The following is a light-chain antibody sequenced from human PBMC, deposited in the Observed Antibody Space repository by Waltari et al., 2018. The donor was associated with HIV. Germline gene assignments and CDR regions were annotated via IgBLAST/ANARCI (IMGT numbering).Light chain of an antibody. Sequence: FVGDRVTITCRASQSISSWLAWYQQKPGEAPKLLIYKASSLESGVPSGFSGSGSGTEFTLTISSLQPDDLATYYCQQYNDYPPTFGQGTKVEIK. CDR3: QQYNDYPPT. CDR1: QSISSW. V-gene: IGKV1-5*03. J-gene: IGKJ1*01. CDR2: KAS.